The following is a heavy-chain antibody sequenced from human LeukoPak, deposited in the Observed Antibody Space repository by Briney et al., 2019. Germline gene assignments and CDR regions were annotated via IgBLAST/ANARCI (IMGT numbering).Heavy chain of an antibody. Sequence: PSETLSLTCTVSGGSISSYFWSWTRQPPGKGLEWIGYIYDSGSTNYNPSFKSRVTISVDTPKNQFSLKLSSVTAADTAVYYCARDSTYYYESGSSGPHYFDNWGQGTLVTVSS. CDR1: GGSISSYF. V-gene: IGHV4-59*12. J-gene: IGHJ4*02. CDR3: ARDSTYYYESGSSGPHYFDN. CDR2: IYDSGST. D-gene: IGHD3-10*01.